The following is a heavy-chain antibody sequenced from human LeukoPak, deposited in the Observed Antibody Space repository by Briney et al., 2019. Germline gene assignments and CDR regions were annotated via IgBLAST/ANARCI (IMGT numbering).Heavy chain of an antibody. CDR3: AKDALLGVVVVAATPLDY. V-gene: IGHV4-39*02. J-gene: IGHJ4*02. D-gene: IGHD2-15*01. CDR2: IYYSGST. CDR1: GGSISSSSYY. Sequence: SETLSLTCTVSGGSISSSSYYWGWIRQPPGKGLEWIGSIYYSGSTYYNPSLKSRVTISVDTSKNQFSLKLSSVTAADTAVYYCAKDALLGVVVVAATPLDYWGQGTLVTVSS.